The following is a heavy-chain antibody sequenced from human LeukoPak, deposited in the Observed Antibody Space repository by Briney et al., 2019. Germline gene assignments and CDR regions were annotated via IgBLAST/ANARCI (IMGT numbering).Heavy chain of an antibody. CDR3: AKDRRLGCSSTSCYCFDY. D-gene: IGHD2-2*01. Sequence: GGSLRLSCAASGFTFSTSGMHWVRQAPGGGLEWVTFISYTGNTQYYGDSVKGRFTISRDNSKNTLYLQMNSLRAEDTAVYYCAKDRRLGCSSTSCYCFDYWGQGTLVTVSS. V-gene: IGHV3-30*18. CDR2: ISYTGNTQ. CDR1: GFTFSTSG. J-gene: IGHJ4*02.